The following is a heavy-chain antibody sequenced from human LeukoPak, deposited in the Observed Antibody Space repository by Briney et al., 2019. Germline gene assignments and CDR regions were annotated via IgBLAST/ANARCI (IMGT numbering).Heavy chain of an antibody. V-gene: IGHV4-31*03. CDR1: GGSISSGGYY. CDR2: IYYSGST. D-gene: IGHD3-10*01. CDR3: ARVLYGSGSSQLGRPKYYFDY. J-gene: IGHJ4*02. Sequence: KPSETLSLTCTVSGGSISSGGYYWRWIRQHPGKGLEWIGYIYYSGSTYYNPSLKSRVTISVDTSKNQFSLKLSSVTAADTAVYYCARVLYGSGSSQLGRPKYYFDYWGQGTLVTVSS.